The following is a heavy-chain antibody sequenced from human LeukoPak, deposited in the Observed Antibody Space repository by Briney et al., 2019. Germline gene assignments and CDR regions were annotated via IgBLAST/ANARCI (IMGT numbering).Heavy chain of an antibody. CDR1: GFTFSCYA. V-gene: IGHV3-23*01. D-gene: IGHD1-26*01. J-gene: IGHJ3*02. Sequence: GGSLRLSCAASGFTFSCYAMSWVRQAPGKGLEWVSAISGSGGSTYYADSVKGRFTISTDNAKKTLYLQMNSLRVEDTAVYYCLTVVETTIAAFDIWGQGTMVTVSS. CDR3: LTVVETTIAAFDI. CDR2: ISGSGGST.